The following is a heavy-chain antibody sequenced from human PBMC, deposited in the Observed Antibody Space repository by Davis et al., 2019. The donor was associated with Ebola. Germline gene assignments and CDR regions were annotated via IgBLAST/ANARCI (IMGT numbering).Heavy chain of an antibody. CDR3: ARGQSGSDYSLWQY. Sequence: MPGGSLRLSCAVHGGSFSGYYWSWIRQPPGKGLEWIGEMDHSGNTNYNPSLKSRVTISIDTSKKQISLNLTSVTAADTAVYYCARGQSGSDYSLWQYWGQGTLVTVSS. D-gene: IGHD3-10*01. CDR1: GGSFSGYY. V-gene: IGHV4-34*01. J-gene: IGHJ4*02. CDR2: MDHSGNT.